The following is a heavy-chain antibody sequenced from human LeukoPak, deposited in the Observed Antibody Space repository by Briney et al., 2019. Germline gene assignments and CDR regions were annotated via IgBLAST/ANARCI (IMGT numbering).Heavy chain of an antibody. Sequence: PSETLSLTCTVSGGSVNSYYWTWIRQPPGKGLEWIGYIYYSGSTNYNPSLKSRVTISINTSKNQFSLRLSSVTAADTAVYYCARGATDFWSGYYPGPWGQGTLVTVSS. J-gene: IGHJ5*02. V-gene: IGHV4-59*02. CDR2: IYYSGST. CDR1: GGSVNSYY. D-gene: IGHD3-3*01. CDR3: ARGATDFWSGYYPGP.